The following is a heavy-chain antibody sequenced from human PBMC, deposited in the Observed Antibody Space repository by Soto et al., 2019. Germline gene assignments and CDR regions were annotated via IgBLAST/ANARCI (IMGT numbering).Heavy chain of an antibody. Sequence: PSETLSLTCTVSGGSISSYYWSWIRQPPGKGLEWIGYIYYSGSTNYNPSLKSRVTISVDTSKNQFSLKLSSVTAADTAVYYCARMTYYDFWSGYPYRYYFDYWGQGTLVTVSS. CDR2: IYYSGST. CDR1: GGSISSYY. V-gene: IGHV4-59*01. CDR3: ARMTYYDFWSGYPYRYYFDY. D-gene: IGHD3-3*01. J-gene: IGHJ4*02.